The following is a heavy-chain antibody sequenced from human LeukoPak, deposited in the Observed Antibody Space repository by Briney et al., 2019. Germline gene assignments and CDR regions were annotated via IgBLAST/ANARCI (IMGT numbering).Heavy chain of an antibody. J-gene: IGHJ4*02. CDR2: ISYDGSNK. CDR3: AKIPGKGRGRSGLFDY. V-gene: IGHV3-30*18. Sequence: GGSLRLSCAASGFTFSSYGMHWVRQAPGKGLEWVAVISYDGSNKYYADSVKGRFTISRDNSKNTLYLQMNSLRAEDTAVYYCAKIPGKGRGRSGLFDYWGQGTLVTVSS. CDR1: GFTFSSYG. D-gene: IGHD3-16*01.